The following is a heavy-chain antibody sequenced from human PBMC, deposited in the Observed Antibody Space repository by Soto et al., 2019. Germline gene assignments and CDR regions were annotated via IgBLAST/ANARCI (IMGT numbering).Heavy chain of an antibody. D-gene: IGHD5-12*01. J-gene: IGHJ4*02. CDR2: IYYSGST. CDR3: ARGDSGYDPLDY. V-gene: IGHV4-59*01. CDR1: GASISSFY. Sequence: SETLSLTCTVSGASISSFYWSWIRQPPGKGLEWIGYIYYSGSTNYNPSLKSRVTISVDTSKNQFSLKLSSVTAADTAVYYCARGDSGYDPLDYWGQGTLVTVSS.